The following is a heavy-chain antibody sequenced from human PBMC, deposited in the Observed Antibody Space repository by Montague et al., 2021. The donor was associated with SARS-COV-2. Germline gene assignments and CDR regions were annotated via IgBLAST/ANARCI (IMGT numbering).Heavy chain of an antibody. CDR2: IYYSRST. CDR1: GGSISSYY. D-gene: IGHD5-18*01. V-gene: IGHV4-59*01. J-gene: IGHJ3*02. Sequence: SETLSLTCTVPGGSISSYYWSWIRQPPGKGLEWIGYIYYSRSTNXNPSLKSRVTISLDTSKNQFSLKLNSVTAADTAVYYCARGSYGPDASDIWGQGTMVTVSS. CDR3: ARGSYGPDASDI.